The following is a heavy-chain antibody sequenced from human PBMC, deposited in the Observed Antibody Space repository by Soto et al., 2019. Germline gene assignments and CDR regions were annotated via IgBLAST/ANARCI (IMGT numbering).Heavy chain of an antibody. CDR2: AIPVLGVA. CDR1: GGNFRSQS. Sequence: QVQLVQSGAEVKKPGSSVRVSCKASGGNFRSQSISISLVRQAPGQGLEWMGRAIPVLGVANYAMSFQGRVTITADKSTSTVYMERSSLRSQHTAVYYCARDRDVAADGTVETIYYCGMDVWGQGTTVTVSS. J-gene: IGHJ6*02. D-gene: IGHD6-13*01. CDR3: ARDRDVAADGTVETIYYCGMDV. V-gene: IGHV1-69*08.